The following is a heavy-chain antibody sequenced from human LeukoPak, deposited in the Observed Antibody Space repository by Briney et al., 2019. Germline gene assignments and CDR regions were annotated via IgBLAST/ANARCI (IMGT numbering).Heavy chain of an antibody. CDR2: ISSSGSTI. J-gene: IGHJ4*02. Sequence: GGSLRLSCAASGFTFSSYEMNWVRQAPGKGLEWVSYISSSGSTIYYADSVKGRFTISRDNAKNSLYLQMNSLRAEDTAVYYCAREEYYGSGSYYKGPLFVYWGQGTLVTVSS. CDR1: GFTFSSYE. V-gene: IGHV3-48*03. D-gene: IGHD3-10*01. CDR3: AREEYYGSGSYYKGPLFVY.